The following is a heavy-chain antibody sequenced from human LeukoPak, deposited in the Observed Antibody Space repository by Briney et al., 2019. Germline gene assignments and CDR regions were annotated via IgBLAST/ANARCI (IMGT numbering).Heavy chain of an antibody. J-gene: IGHJ4*02. CDR3: ARGYGSGSYLSDY. CDR1: GGTFSSYA. D-gene: IGHD3-10*01. Sequence: SVKVSCKASGGTFSSYAISWVRQAPGQGLEWMGGIIPIFGTANYAQKFQGRVTITTDESTSTAYMELSSLRPEDTAVYYCARGYGSGSYLSDYWGQGTLVTVSS. V-gene: IGHV1-69*05. CDR2: IIPIFGTA.